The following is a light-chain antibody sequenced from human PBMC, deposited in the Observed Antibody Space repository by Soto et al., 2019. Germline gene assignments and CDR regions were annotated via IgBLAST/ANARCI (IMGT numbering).Light chain of an antibody. CDR3: QSYDSSHYV. CDR2: GNS. CDR1: SSNIGAGYD. J-gene: IGLJ1*01. V-gene: IGLV1-40*01. Sequence: QSALTQPPSVSGAPGQRVTISCTGSSSNIGAGYDVHWYQQLPGTAPKLLIYGNSNRPSGVPDRSSGSKSGTSASLAITGLQAEDEADYYCQSYDSSHYVFGTGTKVTVL.